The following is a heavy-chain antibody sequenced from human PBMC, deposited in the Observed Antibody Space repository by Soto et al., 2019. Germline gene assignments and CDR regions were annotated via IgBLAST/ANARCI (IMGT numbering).Heavy chain of an antibody. Sequence: GGSLRLSCAASGFTFSSYSMNWVRQAPGKGLEWVSYISSSSSTIYYADSVKGRFTISRDNAKNSLYLQMNSLRDEDTAVYYCARDRVAARPGGSWGNYYYYYGMDVWGQGTTVTVSS. CDR2: ISSSSSTI. CDR3: ARDRVAARPGGSWGNYYYYYGMDV. D-gene: IGHD6-6*01. V-gene: IGHV3-48*02. J-gene: IGHJ6*02. CDR1: GFTFSSYS.